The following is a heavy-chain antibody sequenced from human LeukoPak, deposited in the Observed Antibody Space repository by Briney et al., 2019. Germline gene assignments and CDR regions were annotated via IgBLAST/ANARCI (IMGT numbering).Heavy chain of an antibody. J-gene: IGHJ6*03. CDR3: ARDRGYYYGSGSYYNAHNKGPYYYYMDV. D-gene: IGHD3-10*01. Sequence: SVKVSCEASGGTFSSYAISWGRQAPGQGLEWGGGIIPIFGTANYAQTLQGRVTITADESTSTASTELSSLRSEDTAVYYCARDRGYYYGSGSYYNAHNKGPYYYYMDVWGKGTTVTISS. CDR2: IIPIFGTA. CDR1: GGTFSSYA. V-gene: IGHV1-69*13.